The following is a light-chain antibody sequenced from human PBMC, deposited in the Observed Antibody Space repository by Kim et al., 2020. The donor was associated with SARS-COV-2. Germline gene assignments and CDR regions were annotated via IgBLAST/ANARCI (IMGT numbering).Light chain of an antibody. CDR1: SNNVGNQG. CDR3: SAWDRSLRGWV. J-gene: IGLJ3*02. CDR2: RNN. V-gene: IGLV10-54*01. Sequence: QTATLTCPGNSNNVGNQGAAWLQQHQGHPPQVLFYRNNKRPSGISERLSASRSGNTASLTITGLQPEDEADYYCSAWDRSLRGWVFGGGTQLTVL.